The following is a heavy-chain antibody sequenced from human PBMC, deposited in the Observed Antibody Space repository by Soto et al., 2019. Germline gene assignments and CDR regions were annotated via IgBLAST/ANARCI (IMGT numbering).Heavy chain of an antibody. CDR1: GGSISSGGYY. J-gene: IGHJ4*02. D-gene: IGHD4-17*01. CDR2: IYYSGST. V-gene: IGHV4-31*03. CDR3: ARVAIRPVTSFDY. Sequence: SETLSLTCTVCGGSISSGGYYWSWIRQHPGKGLEWIGYIYYSGSTYYNPSLKSRVTISVDTSKNQFSLKLSSVTAADTAVYYCARVAIRPVTSFDYWGQGTLVAVSS.